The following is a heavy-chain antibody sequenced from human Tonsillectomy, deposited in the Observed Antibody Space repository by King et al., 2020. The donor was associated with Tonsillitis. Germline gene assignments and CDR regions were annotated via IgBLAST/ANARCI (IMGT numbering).Heavy chain of an antibody. CDR1: GFTFSDHY. D-gene: IGHD3-10*01. V-gene: IGHV3-72*01. CDR2: TRNKANSYTT. CDR3: ARSRVTGYGSGSYSFDY. J-gene: IGHJ4*02. Sequence: QLVQSGGGLVQPGGSLRLSCAASGFTFSDHYMDWVRQAPGKGLEWVGRTRNKANSYTTEYAASVKGRFTISRDDSKNSLYLQMNSLKTDDTAVYYCARSRVTGYGSGSYSFDYWGQGTLVTVSS.